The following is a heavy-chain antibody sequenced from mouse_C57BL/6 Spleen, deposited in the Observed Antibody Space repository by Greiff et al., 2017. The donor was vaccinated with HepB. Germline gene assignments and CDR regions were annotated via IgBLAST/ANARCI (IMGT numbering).Heavy chain of an antibody. D-gene: IGHD2-1*01. Sequence: VQLQQPGAELVMPGASVKLSCKASGYTFTSYWMHWVKQRPGQGLEWIEEIDPSDSYTNYNQKFKGKSTLTVDKSSSTAYMQLSSLTSEDSAVYYCAREDGNSMDYWGQGTSVTVSS. J-gene: IGHJ4*01. CDR1: GYTFTSYW. CDR3: AREDGNSMDY. V-gene: IGHV1-69*01. CDR2: IDPSDSYT.